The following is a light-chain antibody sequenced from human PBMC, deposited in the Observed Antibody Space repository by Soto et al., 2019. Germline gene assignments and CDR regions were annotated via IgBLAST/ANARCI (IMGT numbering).Light chain of an antibody. J-gene: IGLJ2*01. V-gene: IGLV1-47*01. CDR3: AAWEDRLSGPRV. Sequence: QAVVTQPPSASGTPGQRVTISCSGSSSNIGSNYVYWYQQLPGTAPKLLIYRNNQRPSGVPDRFSGSKSGTSASLAISGLRSEDEADYYCAAWEDRLSGPRVFGGGTKLTVL. CDR2: RNN. CDR1: SSNIGSNY.